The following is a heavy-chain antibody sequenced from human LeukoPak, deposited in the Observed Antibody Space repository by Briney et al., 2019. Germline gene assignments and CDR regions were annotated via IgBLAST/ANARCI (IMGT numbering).Heavy chain of an antibody. Sequence: ASVKVSCKASGYTFTGYYMHWVRQASGQGLEWMGRINPNSGGTNYAQKFQGRVTMTRDTSISTAYMELSRLRSDDTAVYYCARGTRRYCSGGSCYRYWGQGTLVTVSS. D-gene: IGHD2-15*01. CDR2: INPNSGGT. V-gene: IGHV1-2*06. J-gene: IGHJ4*02. CDR1: GYTFTGYY. CDR3: ARGTRRYCSGGSCYRY.